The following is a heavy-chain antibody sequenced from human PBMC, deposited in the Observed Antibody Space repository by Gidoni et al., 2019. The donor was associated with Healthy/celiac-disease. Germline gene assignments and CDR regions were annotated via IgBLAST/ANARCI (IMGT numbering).Heavy chain of an antibody. CDR3: ARDNGVRLRLASY. J-gene: IGHJ4*02. CDR1: GYTFTGYY. V-gene: IGHV1-2*02. CDR2: INPNSGGT. Sequence: QVQLVQSGAEVKKPGASVQVSCKASGYTFTGYYMHWVRQAPGQGLEWMGWINPNSGGTNYAQKCQGRVTMTRDTSISTAYMELSRLRSDDTAVYYCARDNGVRLRLASYWGQGTLVTVSS. D-gene: IGHD5-12*01.